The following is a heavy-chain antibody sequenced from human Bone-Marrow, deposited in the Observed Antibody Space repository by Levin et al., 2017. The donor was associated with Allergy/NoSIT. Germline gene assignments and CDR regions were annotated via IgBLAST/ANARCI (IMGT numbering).Heavy chain of an antibody. J-gene: IGHJ3*02. CDR2: IKSKSDGETT. CDR1: GISFSTTW. D-gene: IGHD2-15*01. Sequence: GGSLRLSCAASGISFSTTWMDWVRQAPGKGLEWVGRIKSKSDGETTEYAAPVRGTFTISRDDSKNTLFLQMNNLKTADTAVYYCTTERYCSGSSCPFAFDIWGQGTMVTVSS. V-gene: IGHV3-15*01. CDR3: TTERYCSGSSCPFAFDI.